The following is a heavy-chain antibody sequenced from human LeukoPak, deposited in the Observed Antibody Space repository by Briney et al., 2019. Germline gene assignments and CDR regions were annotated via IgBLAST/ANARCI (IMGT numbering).Heavy chain of an antibody. D-gene: IGHD3-10*01. CDR2: IKQDGSEK. J-gene: IGHJ4*02. CDR1: GFTVSNNY. V-gene: IGHV3-7*01. Sequence: PGGSLRLSCAASGFTVSNNYMSWVRQAPGKGLEWVANIKQDGSEKYYVDSVKGRFTISRDNAKNSLYLQMNSLRAEDTGVYYCARVRSYWGQGTLVTVSS. CDR3: ARVRSY.